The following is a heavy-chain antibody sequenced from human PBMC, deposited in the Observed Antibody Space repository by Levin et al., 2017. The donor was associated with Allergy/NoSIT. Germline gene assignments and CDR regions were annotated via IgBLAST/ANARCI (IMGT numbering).Heavy chain of an antibody. V-gene: IGHV4-39*01. CDR3: ASILRYYDFWSGYYGMDG. D-gene: IGHD3-3*01. J-gene: IGHJ6*02. Sequence: SQTLSLTCTVSGGSISSSSYYWGWIRQPPGKGLEWIGSIYYSGSTYYNPSLKSRVTISVDTSKNQFSLKLSSVTAADTAVYYCASILRYYDFWSGYYGMDGWGQGTTVTVSS. CDR1: GGSISSSSYY. CDR2: IYYSGST.